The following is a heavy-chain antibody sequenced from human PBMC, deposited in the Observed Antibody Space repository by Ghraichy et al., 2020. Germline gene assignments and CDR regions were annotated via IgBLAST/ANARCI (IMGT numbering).Heavy chain of an antibody. V-gene: IGHV1-2*02. CDR1: GYTFTGYY. J-gene: IGHJ6*02. Sequence: ASVKVSCKASGYTFTGYYMHWVRQAPGQGLEWMGWINPNSGDTNYAQKFQGRVTMTRDTSISTAYMELSRLRSDDTAVYYCARDKSYGDGGYYYGMDVWGQGTTVTVSS. CDR3: ARDKSYGDGGYYYGMDV. CDR2: INPNSGDT. D-gene: IGHD4-17*01.